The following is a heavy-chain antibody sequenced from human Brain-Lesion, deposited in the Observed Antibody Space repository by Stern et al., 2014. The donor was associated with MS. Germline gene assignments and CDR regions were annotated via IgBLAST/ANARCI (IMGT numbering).Heavy chain of an antibody. CDR2: VNNDGRRT. J-gene: IGHJ5*01. CDR3: ARGERWFDS. CDR1: GFTFSNYW. Sequence: EDQLVESGGGLVQPGGSLRISCAASGFTFSNYWMHWVRQAPGKGLVWVSRVNNDGRRTSYADSVKGRFTMSRDNAKNTLYLQMNSLRVEDTAIYYCARGERWFDSWGQGTLVTVSS. D-gene: IGHD3-10*01. V-gene: IGHV3-74*02.